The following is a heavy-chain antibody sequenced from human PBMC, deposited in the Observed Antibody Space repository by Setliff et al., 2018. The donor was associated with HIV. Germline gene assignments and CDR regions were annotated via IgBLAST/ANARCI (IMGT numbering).Heavy chain of an antibody. CDR1: GSSISSHY. J-gene: IGHJ4*02. CDR2: VYYSGST. D-gene: IGHD5-18*01. CDR3: ARLLDVDTDMVTGYYFDS. Sequence: PSETLSLTCTVSGSSISSHYWSWIRQPPGKGLDWIGYVYYSGSTNYNPSLKSRVTISVDTSKNQFSLKLSSVTAADTAVYYCARLLDVDTDMVTGYYFDSWVQGTLVTVSS. V-gene: IGHV4-59*11.